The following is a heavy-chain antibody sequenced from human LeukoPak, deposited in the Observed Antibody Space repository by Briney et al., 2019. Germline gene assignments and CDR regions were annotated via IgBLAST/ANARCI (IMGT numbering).Heavy chain of an antibody. CDR1: GGPFSGYY. V-gene: IGHV4-34*01. CDR3: ARGGRVKGFYGDYANWFDP. CDR2: INHSGST. J-gene: IGHJ5*02. Sequence: PSETLSLTCAVYGGPFSGYYWSWIRQPPGKGLEWIGEINHSGSTNYNPSLKSRVTISVDTSKNQFSLKLSSVTAADTAVYYCARGGRVKGFYGDYANWFDPWGQGTLVTVSS. D-gene: IGHD4-17*01.